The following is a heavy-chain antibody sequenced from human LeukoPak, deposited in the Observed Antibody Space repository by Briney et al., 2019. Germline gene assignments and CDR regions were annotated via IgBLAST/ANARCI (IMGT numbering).Heavy chain of an antibody. CDR2: ISGLSNYI. Sequence: GGSLRLSCTASGFTFSDYRMNWVRQAPGKGLEWVSSISGLSNYIYYADSVKGRFTISRDNAKNSLSLQMNILRAEDTAVYYCARVDCTTTSCPRHDAFDIWGQGTMVTVSS. CDR1: GFTFSDYR. J-gene: IGHJ3*02. CDR3: ARVDCTTTSCPRHDAFDI. D-gene: IGHD2-2*01. V-gene: IGHV3-21*01.